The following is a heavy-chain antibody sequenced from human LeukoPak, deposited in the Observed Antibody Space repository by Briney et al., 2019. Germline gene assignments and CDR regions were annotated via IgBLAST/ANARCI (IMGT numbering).Heavy chain of an antibody. CDR3: AKDRRRYSSSWFLFDY. J-gene: IGHJ4*02. CDR2: ISYDGSNK. V-gene: IGHV3-30*04. Sequence: GGSLRLSCAASGFTFSSYAMHWVRQAPGKGLEWVAVISYDGSNKYYADSVKGRFTISRDNSKNTLYLQMNSLRAEDTAVYYCAKDRRRYSSSWFLFDYWGQGTLDTVSS. CDR1: GFTFSSYA. D-gene: IGHD6-13*01.